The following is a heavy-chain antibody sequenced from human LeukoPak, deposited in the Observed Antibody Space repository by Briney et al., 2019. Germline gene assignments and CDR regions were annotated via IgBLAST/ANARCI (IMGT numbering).Heavy chain of an antibody. CDR2: ISYDGSNR. D-gene: IGHD5-24*01. V-gene: IGHV3-30-3*01. CDR1: GFTFSSYA. CDR3: ASPMATKWEFDY. J-gene: IGHJ4*02. Sequence: GRSLRLSCAASGFTFSSYAMHWVRQAPGKGLEWVAVISYDGSNRYYADSVKGRFTISRDNSKNTLYLQMNSLRAEDTAVYYCASPMATKWEFDYWGQGTLVTVSS.